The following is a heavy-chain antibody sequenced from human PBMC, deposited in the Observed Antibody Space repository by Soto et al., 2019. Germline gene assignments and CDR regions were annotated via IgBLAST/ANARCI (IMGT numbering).Heavy chain of an antibody. D-gene: IGHD1-1*01. Sequence: PGGSLRLSCAASGFTFDDYAMHWVRQVPGKGLEWGSGISWNSASIGYADSVKGRFTFSRDNSKNKLYLQMNSLRAEDTAVYYCAKFGRATTKRSPTYYIEYWGHGALVTVSS. V-gene: IGHV3-9*01. J-gene: IGHJ4*01. CDR1: GFTFDDYA. CDR2: ISWNSASI. CDR3: AKFGRATTKRSPTYYIEY.